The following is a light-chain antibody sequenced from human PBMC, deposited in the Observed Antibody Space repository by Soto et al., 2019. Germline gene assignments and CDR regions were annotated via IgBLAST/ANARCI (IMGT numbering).Light chain of an antibody. V-gene: IGLV2-14*01. CDR2: EDN. CDR3: SSFTSSSTLYV. J-gene: IGLJ1*01. Sequence: QSALTQPASVSGSPGQSITISCTGSSSDVGGYNYVSWYQQHPGKAPKLMIYEDNKRPSGVSNRFSGSKSGNTASLTISGLQAEDEADYYCSSFTSSSTLYVFGTGTKVTVL. CDR1: SSDVGGYNY.